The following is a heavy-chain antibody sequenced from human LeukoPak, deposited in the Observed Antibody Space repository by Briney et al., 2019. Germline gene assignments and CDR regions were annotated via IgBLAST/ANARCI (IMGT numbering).Heavy chain of an antibody. CDR2: IYYSGST. CDR1: GGSISSYY. V-gene: IGHV4-59*01. J-gene: IGHJ6*03. Sequence: SETLSLTCTVSGGSISSYYWSWIRQPPGKGLERIGYIYYSGSTNYNSSLKSRVTISVDTSKNQFALKLSSVTAADTAVYYCAREDGSPPGYYYMDVWGKGTTVTISS. D-gene: IGHD2-8*02. CDR3: AREDGSPPGYYYMDV.